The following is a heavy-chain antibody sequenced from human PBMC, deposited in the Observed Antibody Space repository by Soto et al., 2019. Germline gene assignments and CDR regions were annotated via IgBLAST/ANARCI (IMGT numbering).Heavy chain of an antibody. D-gene: IGHD3-3*01. Sequence: GGSLRLSCAASGFTFSSYAMSWVRQAPGKGLEWVSAISGSGGSTYYADSVKGRFTISRDNSKNTLYLQMNSLRAEDTAVYYCAKDGTTYYDFWSGYSYGWFDPWGQGTLVTVSS. J-gene: IGHJ5*02. V-gene: IGHV3-23*01. CDR3: AKDGTTYYDFWSGYSYGWFDP. CDR1: GFTFSSYA. CDR2: ISGSGGST.